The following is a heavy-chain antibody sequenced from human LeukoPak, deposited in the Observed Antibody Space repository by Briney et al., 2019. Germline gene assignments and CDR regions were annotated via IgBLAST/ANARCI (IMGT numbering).Heavy chain of an antibody. D-gene: IGHD5-12*01. CDR3: ARWLDGGYRVRDYYYMDV. J-gene: IGHJ6*03. CDR1: GYAFTGYY. Sequence: ASVKVSCKASGYAFTGYYMHWVRQAPGEGLEWMGIINPTGGSTSYAQKFQGRVTMTRDTSTSTVYMELSSLRSEDTAVYYCARWLDGGYRVRDYYYMDVWGKGTTVTVSS. CDR2: INPTGGST. V-gene: IGHV1-46*01.